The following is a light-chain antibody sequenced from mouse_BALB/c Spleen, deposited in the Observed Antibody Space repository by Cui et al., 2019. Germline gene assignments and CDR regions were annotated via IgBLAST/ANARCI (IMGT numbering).Light chain of an antibody. CDR3: QQWSSNPLT. J-gene: IGKJ5*01. V-gene: IGKV4-68*01. Sequence: QIVLTHSPALMSASPGEKVTMTCSASSRVSCMYGYQQRPRDSPKPWIYLTSNLASGVPARFSGSGSGTSYSLTISSMEAEDAATYYCQQWSSNPLTFGAGTKLELK. CDR2: LTS. CDR1: SRVSC.